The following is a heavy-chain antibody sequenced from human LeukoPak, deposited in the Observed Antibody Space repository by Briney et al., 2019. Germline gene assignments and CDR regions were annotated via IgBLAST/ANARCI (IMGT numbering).Heavy chain of an antibody. V-gene: IGHV3-74*01. CDR1: GFTFSENW. D-gene: IGHD6-13*01. J-gene: IGHJ3*01. CDR3: AREEHRLAEAGTSAFDL. Sequence: PGGSLRLSCVASGFTFSENWMHWVRQAPGKGLAWVSHINRDGGLTNYAASVKGRFTISRDKARNTVYLQMSSLRVEDTAIYFCAREEHRLAEAGTSAFDLGGQGTLVTVSP. CDR2: INRDGGLT.